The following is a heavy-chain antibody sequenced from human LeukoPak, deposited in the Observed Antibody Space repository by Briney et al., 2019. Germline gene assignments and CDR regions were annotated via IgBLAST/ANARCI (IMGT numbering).Heavy chain of an antibody. CDR1: GGSFSGYY. J-gene: IGHJ4*02. CDR3: ARDPVFHEGFKDSNYVQVIGY. V-gene: IGHV4-34*01. CDR2: INHSGST. D-gene: IGHD4-11*01. Sequence: SETLSLTCAVYGGSFSGYYWSWIRQPPGKGLEWIGEINHSGSTNYNPSLKSRVTISVDTSKNQFSLKLSSVTAADTAVYYCARDPVFHEGFKDSNYVQVIGYWGQGTLVTVSS.